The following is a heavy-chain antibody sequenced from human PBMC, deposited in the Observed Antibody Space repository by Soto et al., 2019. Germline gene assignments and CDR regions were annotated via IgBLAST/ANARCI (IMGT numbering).Heavy chain of an antibody. CDR3: ARERGGYGLFDC. V-gene: IGHV4-30-2*01. Sequence: PSETRSLTCTVPVGSISNAAYSWSWILQPPGKGLEWIGYIYPSGMPFYNPSLRSRVTISIDRSNDQFSLNLKSVTGADTAVYYCARERGGYGLFDCWGQGTLVTVSS. D-gene: IGHD5-18*01. CDR2: IYPSGMP. J-gene: IGHJ4*02. CDR1: VGSISNAAYS.